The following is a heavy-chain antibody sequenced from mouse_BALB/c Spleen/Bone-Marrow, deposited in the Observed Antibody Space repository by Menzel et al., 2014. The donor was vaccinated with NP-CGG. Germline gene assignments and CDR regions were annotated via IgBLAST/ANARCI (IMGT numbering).Heavy chain of an antibody. CDR2: IDPSDSYS. CDR3: ARGVVYYYAMDY. J-gene: IGHJ4*01. CDR1: GYTFTNYW. Sequence: QVQLKESGAELVKPGASVKLSCKASGYTFTNYWMHWVKQRPGQGLEWIGGIDPSDSYSNYNQNFKGKATLTVDKSSSTAYMQLTSLTSEDSAVYYCARGVVYYYAMDYWGQGTSVTVSS. V-gene: IGHV1-69*02.